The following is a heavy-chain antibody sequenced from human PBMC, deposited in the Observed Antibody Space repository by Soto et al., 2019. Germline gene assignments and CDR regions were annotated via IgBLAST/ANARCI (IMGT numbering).Heavy chain of an antibody. CDR1: GGSFSGYY. CDR3: ARGPSPGITAAGTWFDP. Sequence: SETLSLTCAVYGGSFSGYYWSWIRQPPGKGLEWIGEINHSGSTNYNPSLKSRVTISVDTSKNQFSLKLSSVTAADTAVYYCARGPSPGITAAGTWFDPWGQGTLVTVSS. V-gene: IGHV4-34*01. J-gene: IGHJ5*02. CDR2: INHSGST. D-gene: IGHD6-13*01.